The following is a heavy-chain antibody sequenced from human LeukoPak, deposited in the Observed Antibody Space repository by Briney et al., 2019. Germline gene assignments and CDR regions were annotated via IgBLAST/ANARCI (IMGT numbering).Heavy chain of an antibody. J-gene: IGHJ2*01. CDR1: GFTFSSYA. CDR2: IKPDGREK. V-gene: IGHV3-7*01. Sequence: PGGSLRLSCAASGFTFSSYAMSWVRQAPGKGLECVANIKPDGREKNYVDSVKGRFTISRDNSRNSLFLQMNNLRADDTAVYYCASGQGWHFDLWGRGTLVTVSS. CDR3: ASGQGWHFDL.